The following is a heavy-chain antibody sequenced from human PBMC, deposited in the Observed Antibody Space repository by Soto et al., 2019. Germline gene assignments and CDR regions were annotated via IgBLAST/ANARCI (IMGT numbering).Heavy chain of an antibody. CDR2: IKQDGSEK. V-gene: IGHV3-7*01. D-gene: IGHD6-19*01. J-gene: IGHJ4*02. CDR1: GFTFSSYW. Sequence: GESLKISCAASGFTFSSYWMSWVHQAPGKGLEWVANIKQDGSEKYYVDSVKGRFTISRDNAKNSLYLQMNSLRAEDTAVYYCARNSSGWYFDYWGQGTLVTVSS. CDR3: ARNSSGWYFDY.